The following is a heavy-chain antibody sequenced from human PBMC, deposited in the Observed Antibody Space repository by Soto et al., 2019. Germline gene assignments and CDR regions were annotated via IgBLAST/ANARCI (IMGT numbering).Heavy chain of an antibody. J-gene: IGHJ5*02. CDR2: ISGSGSST. CDR1: GFTFSSYS. CDR3: ARDPYYGSGSYYTNWFDP. D-gene: IGHD3-10*01. Sequence: GGSLRLSCAASGFTFSSYSMNWVRQAPGKGLEWVSDISGSGSSTYYADSVKGRFTISRDNAKNTLYLQMNSLRAEDMAVYYCARDPYYGSGSYYTNWFDPWGQGTLVTVSS. V-gene: IGHV3-48*04.